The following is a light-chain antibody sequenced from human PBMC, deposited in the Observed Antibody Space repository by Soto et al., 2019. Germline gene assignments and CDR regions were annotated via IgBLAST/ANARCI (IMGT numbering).Light chain of an antibody. J-gene: IGKJ3*01. CDR2: AAS. CDR1: QSIGIY. V-gene: IGKV1-39*01. CDR3: QQSYTTPFT. Sequence: DIHMTQSPSSLSASVVYRVTIACLASQSIGIYLNWYQQEPGKAPKLLIYAASTLQSGVPLRFSGSGSGTDFTLSIGSLQPEDFATYFCQQSYTTPFTFGPGTKVDIK.